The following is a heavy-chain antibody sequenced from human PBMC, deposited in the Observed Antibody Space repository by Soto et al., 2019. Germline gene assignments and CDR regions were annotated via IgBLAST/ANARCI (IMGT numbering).Heavy chain of an antibody. CDR2: VNPSNGLT. J-gene: IGHJ3*01. CDR1: GYTFTNYA. CDR3: ARRLPAFDV. Sequence: ASVKVSCKSSGYTFTNYALHWLRQAPGHGLEWMGWVNPSNGLTRYSENFQGRLSLTRDTSANTSYMELSSLRRDDTAVYYCARRLPAFDVWGQGTMVTVSS. V-gene: IGHV1-3*01.